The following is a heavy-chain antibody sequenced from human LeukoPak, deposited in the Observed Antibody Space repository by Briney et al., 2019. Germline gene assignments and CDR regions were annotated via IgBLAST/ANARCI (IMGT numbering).Heavy chain of an antibody. D-gene: IGHD4-23*01. J-gene: IGHJ4*02. CDR1: GFTFSSYS. Sequence: PGGSLRLSCEVSGFTFSSYSMNWVRQAPGKGLVWVSRINSDGSTTSHADSVKGRFTISRDNSKNTLYLQVNSLRAEDTAVYYCARRGDGGRSFDYWGQGTLVTVSS. CDR2: INSDGSTT. V-gene: IGHV3-74*01. CDR3: ARRGDGGRSFDY.